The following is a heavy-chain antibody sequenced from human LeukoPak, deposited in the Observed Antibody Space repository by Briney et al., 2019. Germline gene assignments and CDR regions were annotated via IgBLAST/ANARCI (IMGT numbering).Heavy chain of an antibody. Sequence: GRSLRLSCAASGFTFSSYDMHWVRQAPGKGLDWVAVISYDGSNKYYADSVKGRFTISRDNSKNTLYLQMNSLRAEDTAVYYCARAGYSYGDADYWGQGTLVTVSP. D-gene: IGHD5-18*01. J-gene: IGHJ4*02. CDR3: ARAGYSYGDADY. CDR1: GFTFSSYD. CDR2: ISYDGSNK. V-gene: IGHV3-30*03.